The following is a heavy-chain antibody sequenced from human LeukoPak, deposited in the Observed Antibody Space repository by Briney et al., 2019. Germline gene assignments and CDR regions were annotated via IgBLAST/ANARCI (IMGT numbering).Heavy chain of an antibody. D-gene: IGHD5-24*01. V-gene: IGHV4-34*01. CDR3: ARGGMATITPFDY. CDR2: INHSGST. CDR1: GGSFSGYY. J-gene: IGHJ4*02. Sequence: PSETLPLTCAVYGGSFSGYYWSWIRQPPGKGLEWIGEINHSGSTNYNPSLKSRVTISVDTSKNQFSLKLSSVTAADTAVYYCARGGMATITPFDYWGQGTLVTVSS.